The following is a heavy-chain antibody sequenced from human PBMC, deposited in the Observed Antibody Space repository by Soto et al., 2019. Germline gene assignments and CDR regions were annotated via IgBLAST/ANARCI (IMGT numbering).Heavy chain of an antibody. V-gene: IGHV1-69*01. CDR3: ARDREDYGSGNYYNRLDF. Sequence: QVQLVQSGAEVKKPGSSVKVSCKASGGIFSTYAISWLRQAPGQGLEWMGGIIPLFGTPNYAQRFQGRVTITADESTSTAYMELSRLRSEDTAVYYCARDREDYGSGNYYNRLDFWGQGTLVTLSS. CDR2: IIPLFGTP. J-gene: IGHJ4*02. D-gene: IGHD3-10*01. CDR1: GGIFSTYA.